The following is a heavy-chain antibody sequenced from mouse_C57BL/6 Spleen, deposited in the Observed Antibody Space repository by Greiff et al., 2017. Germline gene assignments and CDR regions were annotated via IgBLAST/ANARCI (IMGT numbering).Heavy chain of an antibody. CDR3: ARLGSSHWYFDV. Sequence: EVKLMESGGGLVKPGGSLKLSCAASGFTFSDYGMHWVRQAPEKGLEWVAYISSGSSTIYYANTVKGRFTISRDNAKNTLFLQMTSLRSEDTAMYYCARLGSSHWYFDVWGTGTTVTVSS. D-gene: IGHD1-1*01. V-gene: IGHV5-17*01. J-gene: IGHJ1*03. CDR2: ISSGSSTI. CDR1: GFTFSDYG.